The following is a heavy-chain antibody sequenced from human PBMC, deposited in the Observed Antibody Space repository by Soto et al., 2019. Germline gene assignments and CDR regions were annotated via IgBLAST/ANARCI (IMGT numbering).Heavy chain of an antibody. J-gene: IGHJ4*02. Sequence: QITLKESGPTLVKPTQTLTLTCTFSGFSLTTSGVRVGWIRQPPGKALEWLALIYWDDDTRYSPSLNNRLTITKDTSKNQLVLTLTNVDPVDTGTYYCVHVAHPSIARPLTFYFDYWGQGILVTVSS. CDR1: GFSLTTSGVR. CDR3: VHVAHPSIARPLTFYFDY. D-gene: IGHD2-21*01. V-gene: IGHV2-5*04. CDR2: IYWDDDT.